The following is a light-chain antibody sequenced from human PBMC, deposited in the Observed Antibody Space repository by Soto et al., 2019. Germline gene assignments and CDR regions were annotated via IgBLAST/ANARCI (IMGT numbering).Light chain of an antibody. V-gene: IGKV2-28*01. CDR2: LGS. CDR1: QSLLHSNGYNY. J-gene: IGKJ4*01. Sequence: DIVMTQSPLSLPVTPGEPASISCRSSQSLLHSNGYNYVDWYLQKPGQPPQLLIFLGSSRASGVPDRFNGSGSGTDVTLRITTVEAEDVGVYYCMQVIQTPLTFGGGTKLEIK. CDR3: MQVIQTPLT.